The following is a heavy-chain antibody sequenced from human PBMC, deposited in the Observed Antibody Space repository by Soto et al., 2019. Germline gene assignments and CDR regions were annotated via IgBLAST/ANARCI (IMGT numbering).Heavy chain of an antibody. CDR2: IKQDGSEK. V-gene: IGHV3-7*01. J-gene: IGHJ4*02. D-gene: IGHD3-10*01. CDR1: GFTFSSYW. CDR3: ARYYYGSGTSKYYFDY. Sequence: PGGSLRLSCAASGFTFSSYWMSWVRQAPGKGLEWVANIKQDGSEKYYVDSVKGRFTISRDNAKNSLYLQMNSLRAEDTAVYYCARYYYGSGTSKYYFDYWGQGTLVTVSS.